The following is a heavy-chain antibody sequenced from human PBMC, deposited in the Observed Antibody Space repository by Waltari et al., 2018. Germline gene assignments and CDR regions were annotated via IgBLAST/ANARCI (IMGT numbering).Heavy chain of an antibody. CDR2: IWYDGSNK. D-gene: IGHD6-13*01. CDR1: GFTFSSYG. CDR3: ARDLSSSWYYFDY. Sequence: QVQLVESGGGVVQPGRSLRLYCAASGFTFSSYGMHWVRQAPGKGLEWVAVIWYDGSNKYYADSVKGRFTISRDNSKNTLYLQMNSLRAEDTAVYYCARDLSSSWYYFDYWGQGTLVTVSS. V-gene: IGHV3-33*01. J-gene: IGHJ4*02.